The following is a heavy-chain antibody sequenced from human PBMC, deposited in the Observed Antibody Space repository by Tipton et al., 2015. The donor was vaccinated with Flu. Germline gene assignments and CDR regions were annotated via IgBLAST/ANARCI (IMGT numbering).Heavy chain of an antibody. CDR2: IKQDGSER. CDR1: GFTFSSYW. Sequence: SLRLSCAASGFTFSSYWMSWVRQAPGKGLEWVANIKQDGSERYYVDSVKGRFTISRDNAKNSLYLQMNSLRAEDTAVYYCARDSEWWGPPPAFDIWGQGTMVTVSS. D-gene: IGHD2-15*01. J-gene: IGHJ3*02. V-gene: IGHV3-7*03. CDR3: ARDSEWWGPPPAFDI.